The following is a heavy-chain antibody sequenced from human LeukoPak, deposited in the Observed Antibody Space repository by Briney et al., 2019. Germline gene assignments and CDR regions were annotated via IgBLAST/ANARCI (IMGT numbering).Heavy chain of an antibody. D-gene: IGHD4-17*01. CDR1: GFTFDDYA. Sequence: GRSLRLSCSASGFTFDDYAVSWFRQAPGKGLEWVGFIRSKAFGGTPEYAASVRGRFTISRDDSKSIAYLQMNSLKTEDTAMYYCTRNTVTVHFDYWSQGTLVTVSS. CDR2: IRSKAFGGTP. CDR3: TRNTVTVHFDY. J-gene: IGHJ4*02. V-gene: IGHV3-49*03.